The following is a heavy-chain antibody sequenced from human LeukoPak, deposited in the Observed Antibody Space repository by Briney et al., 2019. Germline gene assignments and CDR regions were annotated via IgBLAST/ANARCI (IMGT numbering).Heavy chain of an antibody. Sequence: APVKASCKASGYTFTTYTISWVRQAPGQGLEWMGWIITYNGNTYYAQKFQGRVTMTTDTSTNTAYMELRSLRSDDTAVYYCAREEGAPIAAANIWGLGTMVTASS. CDR1: GYTFTTYT. V-gene: IGHV1-18*01. CDR3: AREEGAPIAAANI. J-gene: IGHJ3*02. D-gene: IGHD6-13*01. CDR2: IITYNGNT.